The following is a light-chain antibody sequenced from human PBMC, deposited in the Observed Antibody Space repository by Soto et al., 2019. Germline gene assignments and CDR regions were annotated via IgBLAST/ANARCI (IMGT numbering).Light chain of an antibody. J-gene: IGLJ2*01. Sequence: QSALTQPASVSGSAGQSITISCTGTSSDVGGYNYVSWYQQHPGKAPKVMIYDVSSRPSGVSNRFSGSKSGNTASLTISGLQAEDEADYYCSSYTSSTTLVVFGGGTKLTVL. CDR2: DVS. V-gene: IGLV2-14*01. CDR3: SSYTSSTTLVV. CDR1: SSDVGGYNY.